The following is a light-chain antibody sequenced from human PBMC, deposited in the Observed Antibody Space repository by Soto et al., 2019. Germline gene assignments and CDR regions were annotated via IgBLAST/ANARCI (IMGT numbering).Light chain of an antibody. Sequence: EMVLTQSPATLYLSPGESATLSCRASQNVGHNFSWYKQKSGQPRRLLIPTASSRATGIPARFSGSGSRTDFTLTISSLEPEDIAVYYCQERSRWPRATFGGGTRVEIK. CDR2: TAS. V-gene: IGKV3-11*01. J-gene: IGKJ4*01. CDR3: QERSRWPRAT. CDR1: QNVGHN.